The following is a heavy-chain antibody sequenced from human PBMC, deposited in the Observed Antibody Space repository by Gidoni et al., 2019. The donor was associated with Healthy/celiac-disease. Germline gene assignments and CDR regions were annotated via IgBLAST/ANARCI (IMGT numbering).Heavy chain of an antibody. D-gene: IGHD6-13*01. CDR3: ACVPLDIAAAGWFDP. J-gene: IGHJ5*02. CDR2: IYYSGST. CDR1: VGSISSSSYY. V-gene: IGHV4-39*07. Sequence: QRQLQESGPGLVKPSETLSLTCPVPVGSISSSSYYWGWIRQPPGKGLEWIGSIYYSGSTYYNPSLKRRVTISVDTSKNQFSLKLSSVTAADTAVYYCACVPLDIAAAGWFDPWGHGTLVTVSS.